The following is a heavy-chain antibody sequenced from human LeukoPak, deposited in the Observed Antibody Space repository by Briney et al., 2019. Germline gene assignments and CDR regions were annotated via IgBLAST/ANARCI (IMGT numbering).Heavy chain of an antibody. D-gene: IGHD5-12*01. CDR2: INSDGSST. J-gene: IGHJ4*02. V-gene: IGHV3-74*01. CDR1: GFSFSDYY. Sequence: PGGSLRLSCAASGFSFSDYYMSWIRQAPGKGLVWVSRINSDGSSTSYADSVKGRLTISRDNAKNTLYLQMNSLRVEDTAVYYCARGDGYAQRDWGQGTLVTVPS. CDR3: ARGDGYAQRD.